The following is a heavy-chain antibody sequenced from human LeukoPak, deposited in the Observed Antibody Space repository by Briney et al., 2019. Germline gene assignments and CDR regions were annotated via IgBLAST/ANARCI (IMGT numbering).Heavy chain of an antibody. V-gene: IGHV3-23*01. CDR2: IDYSGGST. CDR3: AKSFQCDY. CDR1: GFTLSSYE. Sequence: GGSLRLSCTASGFTLSSYEMSWIRQAPGKGLEWVSSIDYSGGSTYYADSVKGRFTISRDNSKNTLYLQMNSLRADDTAVYYCAKSFQCDYWGQGTLVTVSS. J-gene: IGHJ4*02. D-gene: IGHD2-21*01.